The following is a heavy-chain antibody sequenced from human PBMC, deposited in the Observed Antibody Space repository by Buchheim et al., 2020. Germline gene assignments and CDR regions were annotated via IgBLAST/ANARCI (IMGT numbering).Heavy chain of an antibody. CDR1: GGSFSGYY. J-gene: IGHJ6*02. CDR3: AREGGYSSSWRRYYYGMDV. V-gene: IGHV4-34*01. Sequence: QVQLQQWGAGLLKPSETLSLTCAVYGGSFSGYYWSWIRQPPGKGLEWIGEINHSGSTNYNPSLKSRVTISVDTSKNQFSLTLSSVTAADTAVYYCAREGGYSSSWRRYYYGMDVWGQGTT. D-gene: IGHD6-13*01. CDR2: INHSGST.